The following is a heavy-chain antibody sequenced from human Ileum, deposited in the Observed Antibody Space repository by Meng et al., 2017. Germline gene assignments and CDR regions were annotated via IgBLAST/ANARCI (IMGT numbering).Heavy chain of an antibody. V-gene: IGHV4-4*02. J-gene: IGHJ4*01. Sequence: GSLRLSCTVSGGSMNNDHWWSWVRQTPGKGLEWIGEIWHAGGSNYNPSFKSRVTMSIDKSNNQFSLKLTSVTAADTGVYYCAIDGSGWQQEDFWGQGTRV. CDR3: AIDGSGWQQEDF. CDR1: GGSMNNDHW. D-gene: IGHD6-19*01. CDR2: IWHAGGS.